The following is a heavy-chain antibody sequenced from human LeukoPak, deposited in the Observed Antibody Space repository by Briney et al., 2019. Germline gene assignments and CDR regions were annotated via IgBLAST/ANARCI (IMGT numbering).Heavy chain of an antibody. J-gene: IGHJ4*02. CDR3: ARDFPPLDY. V-gene: IGHV3-30*03. CDR2: ISFDGSNK. CDR1: GFTFSNYG. Sequence: GGSLRLSCAASGFTFSNYGMHWVRQAPGKGLEWVAVISFDGSNKYYADSVKGRFTISRDNSKNTLYLQMNSLRAEDTAVYYCARDFPPLDYWGQGTLVTVSS.